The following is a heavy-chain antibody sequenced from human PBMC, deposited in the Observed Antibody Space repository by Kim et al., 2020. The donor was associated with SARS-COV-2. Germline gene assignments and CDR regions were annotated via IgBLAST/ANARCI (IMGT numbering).Heavy chain of an antibody. CDR1: GYSFTSYW. V-gene: IGHV5-10-1*01. D-gene: IGHD3-10*01. CDR2: IDPSDSYT. Sequence: GESLKISCKGSGYSFTSYWISWVRQMPGKGLEWMGRIDPSDSYTNYSPSFQGHVTISADKSISTAYLQWSSLKASDTAMYYCARQRGVWFGELTDAFDIWGQGTMVTVSS. CDR3: ARQRGVWFGELTDAFDI. J-gene: IGHJ3*02.